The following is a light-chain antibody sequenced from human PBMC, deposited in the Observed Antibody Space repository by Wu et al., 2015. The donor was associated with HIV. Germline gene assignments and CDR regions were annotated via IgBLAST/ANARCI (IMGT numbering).Light chain of an antibody. J-gene: IGKJ1*01. Sequence: EIVLTQSPVTLSLSPGETATLSCRASQALNAFFAWFQQKPGQPPRLLIYGASSRATGIPDRFSGSGSGTDFTLTISRLEPEDFAEYYCQQYGNSPWTFGQGTRVEIK. CDR2: GAS. CDR1: QALNAF. CDR3: QQYGNSPWT. V-gene: IGKV3-20*01.